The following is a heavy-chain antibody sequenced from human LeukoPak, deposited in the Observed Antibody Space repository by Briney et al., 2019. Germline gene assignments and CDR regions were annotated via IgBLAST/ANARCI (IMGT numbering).Heavy chain of an antibody. Sequence: PSETLSLTCAVSGYSISSGYYWGWIRQPPGKGLEWIGSAYYSGTTYYNPSLKSRVTISLDTSKNQFSLKLSSVTAADTAVYYCARITMIGSGAFDIWGQGTMVTVSS. J-gene: IGHJ3*02. V-gene: IGHV4-38-2*01. CDR3: ARITMIGSGAFDI. CDR2: AYYSGTT. D-gene: IGHD3-22*01. CDR1: GYSISSGYY.